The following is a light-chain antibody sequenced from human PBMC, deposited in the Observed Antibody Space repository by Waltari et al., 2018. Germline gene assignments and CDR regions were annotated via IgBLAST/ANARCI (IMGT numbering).Light chain of an antibody. V-gene: IGKV1-5*03. Sequence: DIEMTQSPSFLSASVGDRVTITCRASHTLNTWLAWYQQKPGKPPRVLIYKTSTLETGVPSRFSGSVSGTEFTLTISSLQPDDSATYYCLQYNSYSTFGQGTKLEIK. J-gene: IGKJ2*01. CDR3: LQYNSYST. CDR1: HTLNTW. CDR2: KTS.